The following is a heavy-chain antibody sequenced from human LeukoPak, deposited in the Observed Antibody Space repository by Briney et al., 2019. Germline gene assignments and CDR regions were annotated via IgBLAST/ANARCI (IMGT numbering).Heavy chain of an antibody. Sequence: GGSLRLSCAASGFTFTSYAMHWVRQAPGKGLEWVAIVLYDGSYRNYADSVKGRFTVSRDNSKNALYLQMNTLRAEDTAVYYCAREKYCTPTDCLHGRFYFNSWGQGTPVTVSS. CDR1: GFTFTSYA. CDR3: AREKYCTPTDCLHGRFYFNS. D-gene: IGHD2-8*01. J-gene: IGHJ4*02. V-gene: IGHV3-30*03. CDR2: VLYDGSYR.